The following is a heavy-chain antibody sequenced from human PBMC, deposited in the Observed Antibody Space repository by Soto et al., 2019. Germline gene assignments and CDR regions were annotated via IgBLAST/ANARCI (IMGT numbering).Heavy chain of an antibody. CDR2: ISGPAET. CDR1: GYKFNIHG. Sequence: DVRLLESGGGSVQPGGSMRLSCAASGYKFNIHGMTWVRQAPGKGLEWVSTISGPAETYYADSVKGRFTISRDDSKATLYPQMNTLRVEDTAIYFCAKDAVPGNGKWDWLDSWGQGTLVTVSS. D-gene: IGHD6-19*01. J-gene: IGHJ5*01. CDR3: AKDAVPGNGKWDWLDS. V-gene: IGHV3-23*01.